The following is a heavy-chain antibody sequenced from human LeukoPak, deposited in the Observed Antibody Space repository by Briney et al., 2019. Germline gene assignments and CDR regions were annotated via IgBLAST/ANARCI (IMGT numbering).Heavy chain of an antibody. CDR3: ARGGWAMVDY. CDR1: GFTFSSYE. CDR2: ITQTAASI. J-gene: IGHJ4*02. D-gene: IGHD5-18*01. Sequence: GGSERLSCVASGFTFSSYEMNWVRQAPGKGLEWVSYITQTAASIYHADSVRGRFTISRDNAKNSLYLQMNSLRDEDTAVYYCARGGWAMVDYGGRGNVVTVSS. V-gene: IGHV3-48*03.